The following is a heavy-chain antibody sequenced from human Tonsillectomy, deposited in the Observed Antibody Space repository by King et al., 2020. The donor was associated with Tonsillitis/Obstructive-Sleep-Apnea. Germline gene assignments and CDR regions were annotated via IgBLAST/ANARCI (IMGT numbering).Heavy chain of an antibody. Sequence: DVQLVESGGGLIQPGGSLRLSCAASGFTVSSNYMSWVRQAPGKGLEWVSVIYSGGSTYYADSVKGRFPISRDNSKNTLYLQMNSLRAEDTAVYYCASAVVVAAIGTSAPYFDYWGQGTLVTVSS. CDR2: IYSGGST. CDR1: GFTVSSNY. J-gene: IGHJ4*02. CDR3: ASAVVVAAIGTSAPYFDY. D-gene: IGHD2-15*01. V-gene: IGHV3-53*01.